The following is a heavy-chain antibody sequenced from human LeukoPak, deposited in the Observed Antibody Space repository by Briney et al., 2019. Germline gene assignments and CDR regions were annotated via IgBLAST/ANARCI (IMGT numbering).Heavy chain of an antibody. CDR2: ISSSSSSYI. CDR1: GFTFSSYS. Sequence: GGSLRLSCAASGFTFSSYSMNWVRQAPGKGLEWVSSISSSSSSYIYYADSVKGRFTISRDNAKNTLYLQMNSLRAEDTAVYYCARVPRGVKHSSSWLGYLDYWGQGTLVTVSS. J-gene: IGHJ4*02. V-gene: IGHV3-21*01. D-gene: IGHD6-13*01. CDR3: ARVPRGVKHSSSWLGYLDY.